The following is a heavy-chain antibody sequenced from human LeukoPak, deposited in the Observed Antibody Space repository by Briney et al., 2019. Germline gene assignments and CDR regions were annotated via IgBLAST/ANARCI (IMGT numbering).Heavy chain of an antibody. J-gene: IGHJ4*02. CDR2: ISSSGYGI. D-gene: IGHD3-22*01. Sequence: AGTSLRLSCAASGFSFSGYEMNWVRQAPGKGLEWVSYISSSGYGIYYADSVKGRFTISRDNAKNSLYLQMNSLRAEDTAVYYCARDRPYDSIGDPIDYWGQGTLVTVSS. CDR1: GFSFSGYE. CDR3: ARDRPYDSIGDPIDY. V-gene: IGHV3-48*03.